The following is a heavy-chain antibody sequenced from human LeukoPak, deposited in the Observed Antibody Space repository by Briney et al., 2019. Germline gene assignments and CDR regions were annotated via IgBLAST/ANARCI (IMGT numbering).Heavy chain of an antibody. CDR3: ARLGGSGWPWGY. CDR1: GGSFRGYY. Sequence: SETLSLTCAVYGGSFRGYYWSWVRQPPGKGVEWVGEINHSGSTNYNPSLKSGVTISVDTSKNQFSLKLSSLTAADTAVYYCARLGGSGWPWGYWGQGTLVTVSS. V-gene: IGHV4-34*01. CDR2: INHSGST. J-gene: IGHJ4*02. D-gene: IGHD6-25*01.